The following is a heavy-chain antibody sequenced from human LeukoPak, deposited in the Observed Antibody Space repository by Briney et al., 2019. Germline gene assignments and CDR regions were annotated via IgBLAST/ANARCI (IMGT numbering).Heavy chain of an antibody. CDR2: IIPIFGTA. V-gene: IGHV1-69*05. CDR1: GGTFSSYA. J-gene: IGHJ4*02. Sequence: SVKVSCKASGGTFSSYAISWVRQAPGQGLEWMGGIIPIFGTANYAQKFQGRVTITTDESTSTAYMELSSLRSEDTAVYYCASNKGPYNWNYGNPFDYWGQGTLVTVSS. D-gene: IGHD1-7*01. CDR3: ASNKGPYNWNYGNPFDY.